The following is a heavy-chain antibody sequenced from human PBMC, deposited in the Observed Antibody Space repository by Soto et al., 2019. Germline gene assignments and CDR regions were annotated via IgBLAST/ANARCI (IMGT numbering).Heavy chain of an antibody. CDR3: AKDVYDSSGYERGHYFDY. CDR1: GFTFSSYG. D-gene: IGHD3-22*01. V-gene: IGHV3-30*18. CDR2: ISYDGSNK. J-gene: IGHJ4*02. Sequence: QVQLVESGGGVVQPGRSLRLSCAASGFTFSSYGMHWVRQAPGKGLEWVAVISYDGSNKYYADSVKGRFTISRDNSKNTLYLQMHSLRAEDTAVYYCAKDVYDSSGYERGHYFDYWGQGTLVTVSS.